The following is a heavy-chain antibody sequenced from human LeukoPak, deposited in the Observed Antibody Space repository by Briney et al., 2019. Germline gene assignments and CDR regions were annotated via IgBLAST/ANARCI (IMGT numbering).Heavy chain of an antibody. CDR2: ISWNSGSR. J-gene: IGHJ4*02. CDR1: GFTFVADA. V-gene: IGHV3-9*01. CDR3: VSAHSDY. Sequence: PGGSLRLSCAASGFTFVADAMYWGRQAPGEGLGRVSGISWNSGSRGYAGSVRGRVNISRDNDKNSLYLQMNSLRAEDTALYYCVSAHSDYWGQGTLVTVSS.